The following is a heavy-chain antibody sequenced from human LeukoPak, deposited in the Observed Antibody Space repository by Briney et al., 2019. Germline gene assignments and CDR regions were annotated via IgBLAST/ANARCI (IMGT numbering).Heavy chain of an antibody. V-gene: IGHV3-23*01. J-gene: IGHJ4*02. CDR3: AKDLRNVLKRYYFDY. D-gene: IGHD5-12*01. CDR2: ISGSGGST. Sequence: GGSLRLSCVASGFTFSSYAMSWVRQAPGKGLEWVSAISGSGGSTYYADSVKGRFTISRDNSKNTLYLQMNSLRAEDTAVYYCAKDLRNVLKRYYFDYWGQGTLVTVSS. CDR1: GFTFSSYA.